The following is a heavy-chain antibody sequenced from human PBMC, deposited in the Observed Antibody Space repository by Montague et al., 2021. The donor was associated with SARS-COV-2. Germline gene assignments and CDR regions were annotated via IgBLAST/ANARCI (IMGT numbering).Heavy chain of an antibody. Sequence: SETLSLTCTVSGDSISGSSYNWGWIRQPPGKGLEWIGSDNYSGRPYYNPSLKSRVTIYVDTYKNQLSLKLSSVTAADTAVYYCTRHVHMTWPEPSPGFDYWGQGTLVTVSS. D-gene: IGHD1-1*01. J-gene: IGHJ4*02. V-gene: IGHV4-39*01. CDR1: GDSISGSSYN. CDR3: TRHVHMTWPEPSPGFDY. CDR2: DNYSGRP.